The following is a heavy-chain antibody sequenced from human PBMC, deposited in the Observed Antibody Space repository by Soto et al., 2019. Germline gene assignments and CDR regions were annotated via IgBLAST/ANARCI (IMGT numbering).Heavy chain of an antibody. CDR2: ISTSGTT. Sequence: QVQLQESGPGLVEPSETLFLTCTVSGASISSYFWTWIRQPAGKGLDWIGRISTSGTTNYNPSLKSRVTLSVDTSKNHFSLNLSSLTAADTAVYYCAREAGPDRWFDPWGQGTLVTVSS. CDR1: GASISSYF. CDR3: AREAGPDRWFDP. D-gene: IGHD6-19*01. V-gene: IGHV4-4*07. J-gene: IGHJ5*02.